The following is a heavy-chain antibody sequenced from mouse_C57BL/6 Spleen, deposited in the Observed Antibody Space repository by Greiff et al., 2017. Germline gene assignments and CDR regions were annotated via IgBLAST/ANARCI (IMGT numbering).Heavy chain of an antibody. Sequence: VQLQQSGAELVRPGTSVKVSCKASGYAFTNYLIEWVKQRPGQGLEWIGVINPGSGGTNYNEKFKGKATLTADKSTSTAYMQLSSLTSEDSAVYFCARGDDGCYDFDYWGQGTTLTVSS. CDR3: ARGDDGCYDFDY. V-gene: IGHV1-54*01. D-gene: IGHD2-3*01. J-gene: IGHJ2*01. CDR2: INPGSGGT. CDR1: GYAFTNYL.